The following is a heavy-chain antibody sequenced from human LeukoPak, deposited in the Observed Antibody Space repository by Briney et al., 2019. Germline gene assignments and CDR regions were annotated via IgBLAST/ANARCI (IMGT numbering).Heavy chain of an antibody. CDR1: GFSIRSYW. V-gene: IGHV3-74*01. CDR2: IYSDGTST. D-gene: IGHD3-10*02. Sequence: GGSLRLSCAASGFSIRSYWMHWVRQAPGKGLVWVSRIYSDGTSTSYVDSVKGRFTISRDNAKNSLYLQMNSLRAEDTAVYYWAELGITMIGGVWGKGTTVTISS. J-gene: IGHJ6*04. CDR3: AELGITMIGGV.